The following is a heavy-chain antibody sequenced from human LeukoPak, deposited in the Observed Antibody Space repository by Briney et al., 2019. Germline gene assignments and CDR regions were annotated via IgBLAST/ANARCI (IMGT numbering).Heavy chain of an antibody. Sequence: ASVKVSCKASGGTFSSYAISWVRQAPGQGLEWMGGIIPIFGTANYAQKFQGRVTITADESTSTAYMELSSLRSEDTAVYYCATYYYDSRGRVDYWGQGTLVTVSS. J-gene: IGHJ4*02. CDR3: ATYYYDSRGRVDY. D-gene: IGHD3-22*01. V-gene: IGHV1-69*13. CDR2: IIPIFGTA. CDR1: GGTFSSYA.